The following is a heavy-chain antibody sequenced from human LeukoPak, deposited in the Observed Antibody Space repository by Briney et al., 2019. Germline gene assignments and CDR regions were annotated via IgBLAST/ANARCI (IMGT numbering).Heavy chain of an antibody. CDR3: AREQWLVGGPDY. J-gene: IGHJ4*02. CDR2: ISGSGGST. Sequence: GGSLRLSCAASGFTFSSYSMNWVRQAPGKGLEWVSAISGSGGSTYYADSVKGRFTISRDNSMNTLYLQMNSLRAEDTAVYYCAREQWLVGGPDYWGQGTLVTVSS. V-gene: IGHV3-23*01. CDR1: GFTFSSYS. D-gene: IGHD6-19*01.